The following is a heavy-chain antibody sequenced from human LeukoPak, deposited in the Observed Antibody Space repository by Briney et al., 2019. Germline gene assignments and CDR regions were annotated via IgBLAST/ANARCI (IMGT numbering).Heavy chain of an antibody. V-gene: IGHV1-24*01. CDR1: GYTFTSYY. CDR2: FDPEDGET. J-gene: IGHJ4*02. D-gene: IGHD1-26*01. CDR3: ATAQGGSYYYSFDY. Sequence: GASVKVSCKASGYTFTSYYMHWVRQAPGKGLEWMGGFDPEDGETIYAQKFQGRVTMTEDTSTDTAYMELSSLRSEDTAVYYCATAQGGSYYYSFDYWGQGTLVTVSS.